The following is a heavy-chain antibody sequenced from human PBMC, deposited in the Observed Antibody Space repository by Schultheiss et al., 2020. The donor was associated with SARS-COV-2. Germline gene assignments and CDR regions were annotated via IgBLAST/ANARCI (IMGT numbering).Heavy chain of an antibody. D-gene: IGHD4-17*01. CDR2: IYYSGST. J-gene: IGHJ4*02. CDR3: ARRTTVTPTFDY. V-gene: IGHV4-39*01. CDR1: GDSLSGSSYY. Sequence: SQTLSLTCTVSGDSLSGSSYYWGWIRQPPGKGLEWIGYIYYSGSTFYTPSLKSRVTISVDTSKNQFSLKLSSVTAADTAVYYCARRTTVTPTFDYWGQGTLVTVSS.